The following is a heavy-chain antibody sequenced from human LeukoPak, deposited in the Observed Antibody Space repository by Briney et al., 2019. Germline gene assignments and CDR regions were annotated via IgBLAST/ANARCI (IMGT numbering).Heavy chain of an antibody. Sequence: GGSLRLSCAASGFTFSSYAMSWVRQAPGKGLEWVSAISGSGGSTYYADSVKGRFTISRDNSKNTLYLQMNSLRAEDTAVYYCAKGPSYSGSYPRGYFDYWGQGTLVTVSS. J-gene: IGHJ4*02. V-gene: IGHV3-23*01. D-gene: IGHD1-26*01. CDR3: AKGPSYSGSYPRGYFDY. CDR1: GFTFSSYA. CDR2: ISGSGGST.